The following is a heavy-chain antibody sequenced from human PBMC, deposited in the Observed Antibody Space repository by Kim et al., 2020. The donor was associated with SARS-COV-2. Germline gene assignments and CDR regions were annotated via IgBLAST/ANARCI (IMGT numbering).Heavy chain of an antibody. Sequence: GGSLRLSCAASGFTFSSYWMHWVRQAPGKGLVWVSRINSDGSSTSYADSVKGRFTISRDNAKNTLYLQMNSLRAEDTAVYYCARYLPGSGYSYGFLGFYYYYGMDVWGQGTTVTVSS. CDR2: INSDGSST. V-gene: IGHV3-74*01. CDR1: GFTFSSYW. CDR3: ARYLPGSGYSYGFLGFYYYYGMDV. D-gene: IGHD5-18*01. J-gene: IGHJ6*02.